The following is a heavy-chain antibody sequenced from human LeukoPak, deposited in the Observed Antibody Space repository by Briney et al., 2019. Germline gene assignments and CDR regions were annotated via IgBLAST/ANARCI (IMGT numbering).Heavy chain of an antibody. J-gene: IGHJ5*02. CDR3: VRGVGVSRFNYFDP. CDR2: IWYDASNK. Sequence: GRSLTLSCAASGFTFSSFGMHWVRQAPGKGLEWVAVIWYDASNKYYADSVKGRFTISRDNSKNTLFLQMNSLRDDDTAVYYCVRGVGVSRFNYFDPWGQGTQVIVSS. V-gene: IGHV3-33*01. CDR1: GFTFSSFG. D-gene: IGHD6-13*01.